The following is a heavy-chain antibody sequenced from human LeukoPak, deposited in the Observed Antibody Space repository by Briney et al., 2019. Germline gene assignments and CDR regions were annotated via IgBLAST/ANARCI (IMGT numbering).Heavy chain of an antibody. Sequence: SETLSLTCTVSGGSISNYYWSWIRQPPGKGLEWIGEINHSGSTNYNPSLKSRVTISVDTSKNQFSLKLSSVTAADTAVYYCARAPGIYCSGGSCYNDYWGQGTLVTVSS. V-gene: IGHV4-34*01. CDR3: ARAPGIYCSGGSCYNDY. CDR2: INHSGST. J-gene: IGHJ4*02. CDR1: GGSISNYY. D-gene: IGHD2-15*01.